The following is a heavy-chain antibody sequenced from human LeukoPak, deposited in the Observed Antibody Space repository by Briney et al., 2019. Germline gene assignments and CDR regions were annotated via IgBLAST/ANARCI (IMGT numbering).Heavy chain of an antibody. CDR1: GFMFSNFA. V-gene: IGHV3-30*04. CDR2: ISYDRDNK. CDR3: ARDAYGMDV. J-gene: IGHJ6*02. Sequence: GRSLRLSCAASGFMFSNFAIHWVRQAPGKGLEWVAVISYDRDNKYYADSVKGRFTISRDNSKSTLYLQMNSLRGEDTAVYYCARDAYGMDVWGQGTTVTVSS.